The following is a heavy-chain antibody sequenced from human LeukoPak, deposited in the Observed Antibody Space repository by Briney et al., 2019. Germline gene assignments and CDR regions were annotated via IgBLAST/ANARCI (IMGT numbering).Heavy chain of an antibody. CDR2: TYYRSKWYN. CDR1: GDSVSSNSAA. CDR3: ARVTYYYDSSGRGVFDY. V-gene: IGHV6-1*01. D-gene: IGHD3-22*01. J-gene: IGHJ4*02. Sequence: SQTLSLTCAISGDSVSSNSAAWNWIRQSPSRGLEWLGRTYYRSKWYNDYAVSVKSRITINPGTSKNQFSLQLNSVTPEDTAVYYCARVTYYYDSSGRGVFDYWGQGTLVTVSS.